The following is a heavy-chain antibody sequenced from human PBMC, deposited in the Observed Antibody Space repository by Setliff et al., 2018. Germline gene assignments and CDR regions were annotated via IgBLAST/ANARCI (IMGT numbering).Heavy chain of an antibody. CDR3: ARAGMASIKRKGVFEY. J-gene: IGHJ4*02. CDR2: INIGGGSA. V-gene: IGHV1-46*01. D-gene: IGHD3-10*01. Sequence: ASVKVSCKASGYTFASYYMYWLRQAPGQGPEWMGIINIGGGSASYAQKFQDRVTMTRDTSTNTVYLEVTSLRSEDTAVYYCARAGMASIKRKGVFEYWGQGTLVTVSS. CDR1: GYTFASYY.